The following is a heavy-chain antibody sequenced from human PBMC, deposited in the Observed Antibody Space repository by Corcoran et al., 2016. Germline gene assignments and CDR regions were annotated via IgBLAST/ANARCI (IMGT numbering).Heavy chain of an antibody. Sequence: QVQLQQSGPGLVKPSQTLSLTCAISGDSVSSNSATWNWIRQSPSRGLEWLGRTYYRSKWYNDYPLSVQSRININPDTSKNQFSLQLNSVTPEDTAVYYCARILDGWGVFDIGGQGTMVTVPS. J-gene: IGHJ3*02. D-gene: IGHD2-8*01. CDR2: TYYRSKWYN. V-gene: IGHV6-1*01. CDR3: ARILDGWGVFDI. CDR1: GDSVSSNSAT.